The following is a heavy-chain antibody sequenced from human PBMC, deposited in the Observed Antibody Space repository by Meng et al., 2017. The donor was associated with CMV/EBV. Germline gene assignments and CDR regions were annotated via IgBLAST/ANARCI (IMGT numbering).Heavy chain of an antibody. V-gene: IGHV3-21*01. CDR3: ARAPRGDFWSGSFLDMDV. Sequence: GGSLRLSCAASGFTFSSYSMNWVRQAPGKGLEWVSSISSSSSYIYYADSVKGRFTISRDNAKNSLYLQMNSLRAEDTAVYYCARAPRGDFWSGSFLDMDVWGQGTTVTVSS. D-gene: IGHD3-3*01. J-gene: IGHJ6*02. CDR2: ISSSSSYI. CDR1: GFTFSSYS.